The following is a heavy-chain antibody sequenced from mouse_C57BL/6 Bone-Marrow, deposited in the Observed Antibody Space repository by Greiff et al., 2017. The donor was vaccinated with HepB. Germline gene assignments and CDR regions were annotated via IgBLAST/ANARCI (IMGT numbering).Heavy chain of an antibody. CDR2: IWSGGST. CDR1: GFSLTSYG. V-gene: IGHV2-2*01. D-gene: IGHD1-1*01. Sequence: VMLVESGPGLVQPSQSLSITCTVSGFSLTSYGVHWVRQSPGKGLEWLGVIWSGGSTDYNAAFISRLSISKDNSKSQVFFKMNSLQADDTAIYYCARSPITTVVAPYAMDYWGQGTSVTVSS. CDR3: ARSPITTVVAPYAMDY. J-gene: IGHJ4*01.